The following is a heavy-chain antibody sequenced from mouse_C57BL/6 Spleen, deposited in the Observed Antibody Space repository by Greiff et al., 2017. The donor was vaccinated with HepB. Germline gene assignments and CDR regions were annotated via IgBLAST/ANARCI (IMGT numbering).Heavy chain of an antibody. CDR3: ARVYYGSSLAWYFDV. D-gene: IGHD1-1*01. Sequence: EVKLVESGGGLVKPGGSLKLSCAASGFTFSSYAMSWVRQTPEKRLEWVATISDGGSYTYYPDNVKGRFTISRDNAKNNLYLQMSHLKSEDTAMYYCARVYYGSSLAWYFDVWGTGTTVTVSS. CDR1: GFTFSSYA. CDR2: ISDGGSYT. J-gene: IGHJ1*03. V-gene: IGHV5-4*03.